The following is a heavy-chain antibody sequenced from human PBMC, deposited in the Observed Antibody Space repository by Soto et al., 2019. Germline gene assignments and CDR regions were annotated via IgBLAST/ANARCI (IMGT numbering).Heavy chain of an antibody. CDR3: ARDQERQGDSSGYYVPDAFDI. Sequence: QVQLVESGGGLVKPGGSLRLSCAASGFTFSDYYMNLVRQAPGKGLEWVSYISSSSGGTIYYADSVKGRFTISRDNAKNSLHLQMNSLRAEDTALYYCARDQERQGDSSGYYVPDAFDIWGQGTMVTVSS. J-gene: IGHJ3*02. CDR1: GFTFSDYY. V-gene: IGHV3-11*01. D-gene: IGHD3-22*01. CDR2: ISSSSGGTI.